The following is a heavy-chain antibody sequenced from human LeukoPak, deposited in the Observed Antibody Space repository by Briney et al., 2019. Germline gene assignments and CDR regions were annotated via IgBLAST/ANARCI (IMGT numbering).Heavy chain of an antibody. Sequence: GGSLRLSCAASGFTFSSYWMHWIRQAPGKGLVWVSRINSDGSSISYADSVKGRFTILRDNAKNTLYLQMNSLRAEDTAVYYCARVSPEGDYDYWGQGALVTVSS. CDR1: GFTFSSYW. CDR3: ARVSPEGDYDY. D-gene: IGHD4-17*01. V-gene: IGHV3-74*01. J-gene: IGHJ4*02. CDR2: INSDGSSI.